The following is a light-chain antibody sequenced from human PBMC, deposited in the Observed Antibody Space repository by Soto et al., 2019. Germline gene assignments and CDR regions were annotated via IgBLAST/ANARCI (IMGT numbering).Light chain of an antibody. CDR1: QSILTY. CDR2: AAS. Sequence: DIQMTQSPSSLSASVGDRVTMTCRASQSILTYLNWYQQKVGKAPKLLIYAASSLQSGVPSRFSGSGSGTDFTLTISSLQPEDFATYYCQQSYSTPPDFGQGTRLEIK. CDR3: QQSYSTPPD. V-gene: IGKV1-39*01. J-gene: IGKJ5*01.